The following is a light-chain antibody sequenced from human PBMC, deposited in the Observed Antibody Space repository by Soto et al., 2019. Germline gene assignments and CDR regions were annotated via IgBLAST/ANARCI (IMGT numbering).Light chain of an antibody. CDR1: QGIRND. J-gene: IGKJ1*01. CDR2: AAA. Sequence: DIKKTHSLSSLCPHLGDRVTLTCGASQGIRNDLGWYQQKPGKAPKRLIYAAASLQGGVTSRFSGSGSGTEFTLTISRLQAEEYATYDCLQQSTYTPTFGQWTKVDIK. CDR3: LQQSTYTPT. V-gene: IGKV1-17*01.